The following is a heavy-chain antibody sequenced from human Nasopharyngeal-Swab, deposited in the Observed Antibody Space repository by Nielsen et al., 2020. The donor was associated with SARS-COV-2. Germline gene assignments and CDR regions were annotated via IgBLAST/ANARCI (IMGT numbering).Heavy chain of an antibody. CDR3: ARGDRYGGNALDAFDI. V-gene: IGHV3-33*01. CDR2: IWYDGSNK. D-gene: IGHD4-23*01. J-gene: IGHJ3*02. CDR1: GFTFSSYG. Sequence: GGSLRLSCAASGFTFSSYGMHWVRQAPGKGLEWVAVIWYDGSNKYYADSVKGRFTIPRDNSKNTLYLQMNSLRAEDTAVYYCARGDRYGGNALDAFDIWGQGTMVTVSS.